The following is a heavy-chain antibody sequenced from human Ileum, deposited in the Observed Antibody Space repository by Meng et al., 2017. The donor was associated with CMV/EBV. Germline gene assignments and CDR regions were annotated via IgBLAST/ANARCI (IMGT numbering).Heavy chain of an antibody. D-gene: IGHD6-6*01. J-gene: IGHJ4*02. CDR3: ARESELLRFNH. CDR1: GDRFSTNNVA. Sequence: QIQPQQSGPGLVKPSQTLSLTRDLSGDRFSTNNVAWNWIRPSPLRGLEWLGRTAYRSKWDYEYSVSVESRITISPDTSKNQFSLHLRSVTPEDTAIYYCARESELLRFNHWGQGTLVTVSS. CDR2: TAYRSKWDY. V-gene: IGHV6-1*01.